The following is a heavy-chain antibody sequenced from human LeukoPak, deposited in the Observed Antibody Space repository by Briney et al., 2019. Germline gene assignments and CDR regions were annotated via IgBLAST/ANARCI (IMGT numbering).Heavy chain of an antibody. D-gene: IGHD3-16*01. CDR2: IYTSGST. V-gene: IGHV4-61*02. CDR1: GGFISSGSYY. CDR3: ARDAFGPFDY. Sequence: SETLSLTCTVSGGFISSGSYYWSWIRQPAGKGLEWIGRIYTSGSTNYNPSLKSRVTISVDPSKNQFSLKLSSVTAADTAVYYCARDAFGPFDYWGQGTLVTVSS. J-gene: IGHJ4*02.